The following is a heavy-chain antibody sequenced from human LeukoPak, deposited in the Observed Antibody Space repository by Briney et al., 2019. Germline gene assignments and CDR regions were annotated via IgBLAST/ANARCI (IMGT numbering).Heavy chain of an antibody. CDR1: GFTFSSYW. V-gene: IGHV3-7*01. CDR2: IKQDGSEK. J-gene: IGHJ4*02. CDR3: VRDPDALDY. Sequence: GGSLRLSCAASGFTFSSYWMSWVRQAPGKGLEWVANIKQDGSEKYYVDFVKGRFTISRENAKNSLYLQMNRLRDEDTAVYYCVRDPDALDYWGPGTLVTVSS.